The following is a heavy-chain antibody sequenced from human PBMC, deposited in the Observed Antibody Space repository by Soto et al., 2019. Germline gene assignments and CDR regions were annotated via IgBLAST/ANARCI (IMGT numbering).Heavy chain of an antibody. CDR1: GFTFSSYS. Sequence: GGSLRLSCAASGFTFSSYSMNWVRQAPGKGLEWVSYISSSSSTIYYADYVKGRFTISRDNAKNSLYLQMNSLRAEDTAVYYCARSGQWLDLDVFDIWGQGTMVTVSS. J-gene: IGHJ3*02. V-gene: IGHV3-48*01. CDR3: ARSGQWLDLDVFDI. D-gene: IGHD6-19*01. CDR2: ISSSSSTI.